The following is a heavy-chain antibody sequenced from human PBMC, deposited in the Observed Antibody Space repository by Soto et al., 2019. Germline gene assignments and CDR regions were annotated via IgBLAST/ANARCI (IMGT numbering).Heavy chain of an antibody. J-gene: IGHJ3*01. D-gene: IGHD6-25*01. V-gene: IGHV3-53*01. CDR1: VFTVSNTY. Sequence: WWSLRLSCAVSVFTVSNTYMSWVRQAPGKGLEWVAVIYRGVSTHYADSVKGRFTLSRDDSKNTIYLQMNSLRAEDTAVYYCARDRSDSSRADSFDVWGQGTMVTVSS. CDR2: IYRGVST. CDR3: ARDRSDSSRADSFDV.